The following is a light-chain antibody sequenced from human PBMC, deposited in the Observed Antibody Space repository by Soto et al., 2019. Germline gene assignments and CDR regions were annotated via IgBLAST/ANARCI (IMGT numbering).Light chain of an antibody. CDR3: CSYAGSYPLYV. V-gene: IGLV2-11*01. CDR1: ISDVGGYNY. Sequence: QSALTQPGSVSGSPGQSVTISCTGTISDVGGYNYVSWYQQHPGKAPKLMIYDVSQRPSGVPDRFSGSKSGNTASLTISGLQAEDEADYYCCSYAGSYPLYVFGTGTKVTVL. CDR2: DVS. J-gene: IGLJ1*01.